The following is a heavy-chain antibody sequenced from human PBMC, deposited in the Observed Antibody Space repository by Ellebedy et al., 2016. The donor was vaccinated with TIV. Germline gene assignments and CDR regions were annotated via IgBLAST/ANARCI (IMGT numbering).Heavy chain of an antibody. CDR1: GGSFSGYY. CDR3: ARVVRGTAAGITDALDI. D-gene: IGHD6-13*01. V-gene: IGHV4-34*01. J-gene: IGHJ3*02. CDR2: INHSGTS. Sequence: SETLSLXCAVYGGSFSGYYWSWIRQPPGEGLEWIGEINHSGTSRYNPSLKSRVTISVDTSKNQVSLKMTSVTAADTAVYYCARVVRGTAAGITDALDIWGQGTMVTVSS.